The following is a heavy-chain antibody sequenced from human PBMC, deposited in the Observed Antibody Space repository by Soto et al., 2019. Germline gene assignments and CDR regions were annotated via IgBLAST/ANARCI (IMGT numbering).Heavy chain of an antibody. J-gene: IGHJ3*02. CDR2: IYPGDSDT. V-gene: IGHV5-51*01. Sequence: GESLKISCKGSGYRFTNYWIGWVRQMPGKGLEWMGIIYPGDSDTRYSPSFQGQVTISADKSISTAYLQWSSLKASDTAMYYCAAPLRPAAIETFDIWGQGTMVTVSS. CDR3: AAPLRPAAIETFDI. CDR1: GYRFTNYW. D-gene: IGHD2-2*01.